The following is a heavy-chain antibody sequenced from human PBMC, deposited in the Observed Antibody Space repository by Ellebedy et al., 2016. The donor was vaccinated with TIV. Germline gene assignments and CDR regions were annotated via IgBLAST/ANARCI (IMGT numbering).Heavy chain of an antibody. CDR3: ARDVFGEGH. CDR1: GFTFSSYW. D-gene: IGHD3-10*01. V-gene: IGHV3-74*01. J-gene: IGHJ4*02. CDR2: INSDGRST. Sequence: GESLKISXAASGFTFSSYWMHWVRQAPGKGLVWVSRINSDGRSTSYADSVKGRFTISRDNAKNTLYLQMNSLRVEDTGVYYCARDVFGEGHWGQGTLVTVSS.